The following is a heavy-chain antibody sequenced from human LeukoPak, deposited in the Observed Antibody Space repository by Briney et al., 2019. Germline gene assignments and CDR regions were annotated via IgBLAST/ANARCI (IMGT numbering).Heavy chain of an antibody. V-gene: IGHV4-39*01. CDR2: IYYTGTS. D-gene: IGHD3-22*01. J-gene: IGHJ6*03. Sequence: PSETLSLTCTLSGGSVSNSHYHWGWFRQPPGKGLEWIANIYYTGTSYHNPSFHTRLTISADTSKNQFSLMLSSMTAADTALYYCARQSSGTYYNYYYMDVWGKGTTVTVSS. CDR3: ARQSSGTYYNYYYMDV. CDR1: GGSVSNSHYH.